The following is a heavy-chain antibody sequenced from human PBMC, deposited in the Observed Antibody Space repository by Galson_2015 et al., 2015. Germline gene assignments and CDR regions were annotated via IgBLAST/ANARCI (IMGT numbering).Heavy chain of an antibody. J-gene: IGHJ6*02. CDR1: GFTFSSYA. D-gene: IGHD1-26*01. CDR2: ISNSGGIT. CDR3: AKDRDSWSYYYYYGMDV. V-gene: IGHV3-23*01. Sequence: SLRLSCAASGFTFSSYAMSWVRQAPGKGLEWVSDISNSGGITYYADSVKGRFTISRDNSKNTLYLQMNSLRADDTAVYYCAKDRDSWSYYYYYGMDVWGQGTTVTVSS.